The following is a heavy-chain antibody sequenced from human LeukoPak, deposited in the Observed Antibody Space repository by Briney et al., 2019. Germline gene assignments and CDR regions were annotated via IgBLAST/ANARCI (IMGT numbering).Heavy chain of an antibody. CDR1: GYTFTAYA. CDR2: INAGNGNT. CDR3: AREGLLLERAFDI. V-gene: IGHV1-3*01. J-gene: IGHJ3*02. D-gene: IGHD1-26*01. Sequence: ASVKVSCKASGYTFTAYAMHWVRQAPGQRLEWMGWINAGNGNTKYSQKSQGRVTITRDTSASTAYMELSSLRSEDTAVYYCAREGLLLERAFDIWGQGTMVTVSS.